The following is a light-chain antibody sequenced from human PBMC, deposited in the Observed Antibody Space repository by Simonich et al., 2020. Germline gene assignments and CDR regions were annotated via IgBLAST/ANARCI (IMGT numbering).Light chain of an antibody. V-gene: IGLV9-49*01. CDR1: SGYSNYK. CDR3: GADHGSGSNFVV. J-gene: IGLJ2*01. Sequence: QPVLTQPPSASASLGASVTLTCTLSSGYSNYKVDWYQQRPGKGPRFVMRVGTGGMVGSKGDGTPDRFSGLGSGRNRYLTIKNIQEEDESDYHCGADHGSGSNFVVFGGGTKLTVL. CDR2: VGTGGMVG.